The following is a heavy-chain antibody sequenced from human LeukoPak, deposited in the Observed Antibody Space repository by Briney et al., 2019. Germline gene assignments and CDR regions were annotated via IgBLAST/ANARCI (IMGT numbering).Heavy chain of an antibody. CDR1: GGSISSDY. CDR2: IYYSGST. V-gene: IGHV4-59*08. D-gene: IGHD6-19*01. Sequence: PSETLSLTCTVSGGSISSDYWSWIRQPPGKGLELIGFIYYSGSTSYNPSLKSRVTISVDTSKSQFSLKLSSVIAADTAVYYCAIRAYSSGFDYIDYWGQGTLVTVSS. CDR3: AIRAYSSGFDYIDY. J-gene: IGHJ4*02.